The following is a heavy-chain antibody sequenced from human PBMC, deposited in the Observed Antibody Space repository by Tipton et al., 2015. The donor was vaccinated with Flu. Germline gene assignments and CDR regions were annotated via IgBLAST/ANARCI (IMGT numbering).Heavy chain of an antibody. CDR3: AGRDYSNYVSEPKSWFEP. V-gene: IGHV4-38-2*01. J-gene: IGHJ5*02. D-gene: IGHD4-11*01. CDR2: IHKTGYT. Sequence: TLSLTCSVSGDSIGSPYYWGWIRQPPGKGLEWIGIIHKTGYTYYNPSLTSRVTISVDTSKNQFSLRLTSVTAADTAIYYCAGRDYSNYVSEPKSWFEPWGQGTLVSVSS. CDR1: GDSIGSPYY.